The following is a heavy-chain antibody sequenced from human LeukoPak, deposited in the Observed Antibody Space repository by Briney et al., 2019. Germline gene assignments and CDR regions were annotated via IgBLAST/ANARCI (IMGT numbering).Heavy chain of an antibody. Sequence: GGSLRLSCAASGFTFSNYAMTWVRQAPGKGLEWVSGISGSGSTTYYADSVKGRFTISRDNAKNTLYLQMNSLRAEDTAVYYCARDGGGSDYWGQGTLVTVSS. D-gene: IGHD3-16*01. CDR1: GFTFSNYA. CDR3: ARDGGGSDY. V-gene: IGHV3-23*01. J-gene: IGHJ4*02. CDR2: ISGSGSTT.